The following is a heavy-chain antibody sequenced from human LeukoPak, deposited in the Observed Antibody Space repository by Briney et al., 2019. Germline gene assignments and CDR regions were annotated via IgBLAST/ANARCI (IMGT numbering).Heavy chain of an antibody. J-gene: IGHJ6*02. D-gene: IGHD3-16*01. CDR1: RFTVSSNY. Sequence: GGSLRLSCAASRFTVSSNYMSWVRQAPGKGLEWVSIIYSGGSTYYADSVKGRFTISRDNSKNTLYLQMNYLRAEDTAVYYCARDRMGVYYYYGMDVWGQGTTVTVSS. CDR2: IYSGGST. V-gene: IGHV3-66*01. CDR3: ARDRMGVYYYYGMDV.